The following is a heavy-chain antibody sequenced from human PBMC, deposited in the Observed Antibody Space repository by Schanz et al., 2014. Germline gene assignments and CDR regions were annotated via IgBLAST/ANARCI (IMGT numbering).Heavy chain of an antibody. Sequence: EVQLVESGGGLVQPGGSLRLSCAVSGFTFSSYAMSWVRQAPGKGLEWVSIIFTDGRTYYADSVKGRFTISRDSSKNTLFLQMNSLRTEDTAVYYCARLDPYCRSGTCSRAFDFWGQGTLVTVSS. CDR2: IFTDGRT. V-gene: IGHV3-66*02. J-gene: IGHJ4*02. D-gene: IGHD2-15*01. CDR3: ARLDPYCRSGTCSRAFDF. CDR1: GFTFSSYA.